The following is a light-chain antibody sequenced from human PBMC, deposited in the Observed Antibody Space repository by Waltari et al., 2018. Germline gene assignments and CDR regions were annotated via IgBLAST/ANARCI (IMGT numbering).Light chain of an antibody. J-gene: IGLJ3*02. CDR3: QSADSSAWV. V-gene: IGLV3-25*03. CDR1: ALPKQF. Sequence: SYELTQPPSVSVSPGQTASITCSGDALPKQFAYWYQQKPGQAPVLGIYTDSERPSGIPERFSGASSGTTVTLTISGVQAEDEADYYCQSADSSAWVFGGGTKLTVL. CDR2: TDS.